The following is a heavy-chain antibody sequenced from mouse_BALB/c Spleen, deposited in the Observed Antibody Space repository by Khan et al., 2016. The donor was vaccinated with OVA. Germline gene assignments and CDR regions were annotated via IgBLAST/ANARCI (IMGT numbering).Heavy chain of an antibody. V-gene: IGHV3-2*02. CDR1: VYSITPGYA. D-gene: IGHD1-1*01. CDR3: ARGNYYGYYFDD. J-gene: IGHJ2*01. CDR2: ISYSGVT. Sequence: QLEESLPCLVQPSQSLSLTCPFTVYSITPGYAWNWIRQFPGNKLDWMCYISYSGVTRYTPSLTSRISITRDTSKNQFFLQLNSVTTEDTATYYCARGNYYGYYFDDWGQGTTLTVSS.